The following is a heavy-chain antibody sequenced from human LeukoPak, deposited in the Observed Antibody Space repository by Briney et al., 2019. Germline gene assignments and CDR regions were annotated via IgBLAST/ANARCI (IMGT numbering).Heavy chain of an antibody. V-gene: IGHV1-69*13. J-gene: IGHJ3*02. CDR3: AREGDSSSSKHDAFDI. Sequence: SVKVSCKASGGTFSSYAISWVRQAPGQGLEWMGGIIPIFGTANYAQKFQGRVTITADESTSTAYMELSSLRSEDTAAYYCAREGDSSSSKHDAFDIWGQGTMVTVSS. D-gene: IGHD6-6*01. CDR2: IIPIFGTA. CDR1: GGTFSSYA.